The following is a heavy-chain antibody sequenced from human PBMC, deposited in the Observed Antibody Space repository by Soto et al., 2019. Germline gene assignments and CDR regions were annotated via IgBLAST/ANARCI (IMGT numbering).Heavy chain of an antibody. CDR2: IYYSGST. V-gene: IGHV4-31*03. CDR1: GGSISSGGYY. Sequence: QVQLQESGPGLVKPSQTLSLTCTVSGGSISSGGYYWSGIRQHPGKGLEWIGDIYYSGSTYYSPSLKSRVTISGDTSKNQFSLKLSSVTAADTAVYYCARGRTSSPTPGDYWGQGTLVTVSS. D-gene: IGHD2-2*01. J-gene: IGHJ4*02. CDR3: ARGRTSSPTPGDY.